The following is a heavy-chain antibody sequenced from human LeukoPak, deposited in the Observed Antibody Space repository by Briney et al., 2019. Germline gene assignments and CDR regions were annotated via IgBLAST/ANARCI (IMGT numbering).Heavy chain of an antibody. J-gene: IGHJ4*02. CDR1: GFTFSSYA. D-gene: IGHD3-10*01. CDR3: ARAGLRITMVRGDYFDY. CDR2: ISYDGSNK. Sequence: GGSLRLSCAASGFTFSSYAMHWVRQAPGKGLEWVAVISYDGSNKYYADSVKGRFTISRGNSRNTLYLQMNSLRAEDTAVYYCARAGLRITMVRGDYFDYWGQGTLVTVSS. V-gene: IGHV3-30*01.